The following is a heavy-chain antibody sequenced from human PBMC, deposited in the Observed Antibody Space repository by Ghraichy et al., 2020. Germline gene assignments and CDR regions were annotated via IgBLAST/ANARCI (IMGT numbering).Heavy chain of an antibody. D-gene: IGHD2-21*01. CDR1: GGSISSYY. Sequence: SETLSPTCTVSGGSISSYYWSWIRQLPGKGLEWIGYISYSGSTNYNPSLKSRVTISVDTSKNQFSLKLSSVTAADTAVYYCARGEWWLLNWGQGTLVTVSS. J-gene: IGHJ4*02. CDR2: ISYSGST. CDR3: ARGEWWLLN. V-gene: IGHV4-59*01.